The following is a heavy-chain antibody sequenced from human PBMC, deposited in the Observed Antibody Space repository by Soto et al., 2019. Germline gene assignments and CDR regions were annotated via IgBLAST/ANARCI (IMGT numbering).Heavy chain of an antibody. CDR2: ISSSGSTI. CDR3: ARAVEGAFDI. V-gene: IGHV3-48*03. CDR1: GFTFSSYE. J-gene: IGHJ3*02. D-gene: IGHD2-15*01. Sequence: VGSLRLSCAASGFTFSSYEMNWVRQAPGKGLEWVSYISSSGSTIYYADSVKGRFTISRDNAKNSLYLQMNSLRAEDTAVYYCARAVEGAFDIWGQGTMVTVSS.